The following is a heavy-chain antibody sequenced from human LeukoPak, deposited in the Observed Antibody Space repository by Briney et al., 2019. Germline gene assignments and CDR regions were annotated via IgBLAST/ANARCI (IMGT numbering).Heavy chain of an antibody. CDR1: GFTFSSFA. CDR3: ARDQSSGGRWLDY. CDR2: ISYDGSKT. D-gene: IGHD2-15*01. J-gene: IGHJ4*02. V-gene: IGHV3-30-3*01. Sequence: HPGGSLRLSCAVSGFTFSSFAVHWVRQAPGKGLEWVAVISYDGSKTYYADSVKGRFTISRDNSKNTVYLQMNSLSTEDTAMYYCARDQSSGGRWLDYWGQGTLVTVSS.